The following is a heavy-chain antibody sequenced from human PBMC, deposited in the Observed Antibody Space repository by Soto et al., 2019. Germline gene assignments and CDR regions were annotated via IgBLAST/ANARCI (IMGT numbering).Heavy chain of an antibody. Sequence: SETLSLTCTVSGGSISSGGYYWSWIRQHPGKGLEWIGYIYYSGSTYYNPSLKSRVTISVDTSKKQFSLKLSSVTAADTAVYYCARGVVYGPNWFDPWGQGALVTVS. CDR2: IYYSGST. CDR3: ARGVVYGPNWFDP. V-gene: IGHV4-31*03. D-gene: IGHD4-17*01. CDR1: GGSISSGGYY. J-gene: IGHJ5*02.